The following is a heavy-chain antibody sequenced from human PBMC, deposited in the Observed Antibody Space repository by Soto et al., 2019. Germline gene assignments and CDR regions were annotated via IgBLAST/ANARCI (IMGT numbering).Heavy chain of an antibody. V-gene: IGHV3-48*02. Sequence: GGSLRLSCAASGFTFSAYSVNWVRQAPGKGLEWVSYISSGSKTIYYAESVKGRFTVSRDNARNSQYLQMNSLRDEDTAVYYCAREDILGVRSFDYWGQGTLVTVSS. D-gene: IGHD3-9*01. J-gene: IGHJ4*02. CDR3: AREDILGVRSFDY. CDR1: GFTFSAYS. CDR2: ISSGSKTI.